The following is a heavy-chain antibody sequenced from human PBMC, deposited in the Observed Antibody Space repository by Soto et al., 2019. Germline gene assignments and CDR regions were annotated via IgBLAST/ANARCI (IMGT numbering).Heavy chain of an antibody. Sequence: QVHLQESGPGVVNPSETLSLICTVSGGSISSGDYYWSWIRQPPGKGLERIGFINYRGTISYNPSLRSRVSISLDTSKNEFSLNLRSVTAADTPLNYCARSSNYVQGRRFEPWRQGTLVTVSS. J-gene: IGHJ5*02. V-gene: IGHV4-30-4*08. CDR1: GGSISSGDYY. D-gene: IGHD3-16*01. CDR3: ARSSNYVQGRRFEP. CDR2: INYRGTI.